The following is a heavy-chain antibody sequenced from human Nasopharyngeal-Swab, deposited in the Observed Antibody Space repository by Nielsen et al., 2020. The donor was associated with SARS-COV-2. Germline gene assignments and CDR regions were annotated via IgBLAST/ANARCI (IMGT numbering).Heavy chain of an antibody. CDR2: VRSKGNNYAT. Sequence: GESLKIPCAASGFTFSDSAIHWVRQASVKGLEWVRRVRSKGNNYATAYSASVKGRFIIFRDDPTNTAYLQMNSLKTEDTAMYYCTRCGGGCYSGRDYWGQGTLVTVSS. CDR1: GFTFSDSA. D-gene: IGHD2-15*01. CDR3: TRCGGGCYSGRDY. V-gene: IGHV3-73*01. J-gene: IGHJ4*02.